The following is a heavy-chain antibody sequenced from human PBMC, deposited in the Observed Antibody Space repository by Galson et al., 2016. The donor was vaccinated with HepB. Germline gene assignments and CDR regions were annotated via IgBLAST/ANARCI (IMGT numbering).Heavy chain of an antibody. CDR3: ARDRTSHYAGSVVFEF. Sequence: SCKASGGTFSNYAINWLRQAPGQGLEWMGGIIPSFRTANHAQKFQGRVTITADESTSTAYMEVNSLRSDDTAVYYCARDRTSHYAGSVVFEFWGQGSLVTFSA. CDR1: GGTFSNYA. V-gene: IGHV1-69*01. CDR2: IIPSFRTA. D-gene: IGHD2-8*02. J-gene: IGHJ4*02.